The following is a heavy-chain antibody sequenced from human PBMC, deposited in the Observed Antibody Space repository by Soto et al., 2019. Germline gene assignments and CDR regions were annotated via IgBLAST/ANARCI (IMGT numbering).Heavy chain of an antibody. CDR2: INHSGST. Sequence: QVQLQQWGAGLLKPSETLSLTCAVYGGSFSGYYWSWIRQPPGKGLEWIGEINHSGSTNYNPSLKSRVTISVDTSKNQFSLKLSSVTAADTAVYYCARGGSSPYCSGGSCYHYPNAFDIWGQGTMVTVSS. CDR1: GGSFSGYY. J-gene: IGHJ3*02. CDR3: ARGGSSPYCSGGSCYHYPNAFDI. D-gene: IGHD2-15*01. V-gene: IGHV4-34*01.